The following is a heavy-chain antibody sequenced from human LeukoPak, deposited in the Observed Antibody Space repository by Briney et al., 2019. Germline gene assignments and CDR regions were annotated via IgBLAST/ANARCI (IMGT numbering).Heavy chain of an antibody. J-gene: IGHJ5*02. Sequence: ASVKVSCKASGYTFTGYYMHWVRQAPGQGLEWMGWINPNSGGTNYAQKFQGRVTMTRDTSISTAYMELSRLRSDDTAVYYCARVPDSRSSGWYGISRWFDPWGQGTLVTVSS. CDR1: GYTFTGYY. V-gene: IGHV1-2*02. D-gene: IGHD6-19*01. CDR2: INPNSGGT. CDR3: ARVPDSRSSGWYGISRWFDP.